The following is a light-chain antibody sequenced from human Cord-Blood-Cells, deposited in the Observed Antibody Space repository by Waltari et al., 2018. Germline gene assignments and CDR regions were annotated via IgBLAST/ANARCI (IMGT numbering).Light chain of an antibody. J-gene: IGKJ2*03. V-gene: IGKV3-20*01. CDR3: QQYGSSPYS. Sequence: ELVLTQSPGTMSLSPGEKDTLSSRASQSVSSSYLAWYQQKPGQAPRLLIYGASSRATGIPDRCSGSGSGTDFTLTISRLEPEDFAVYYCQQYGSSPYSFGQGTKLEIK. CDR2: GAS. CDR1: QSVSSSY.